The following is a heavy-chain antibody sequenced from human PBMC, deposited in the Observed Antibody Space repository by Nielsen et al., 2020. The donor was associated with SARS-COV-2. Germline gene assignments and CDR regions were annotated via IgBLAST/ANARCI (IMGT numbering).Heavy chain of an antibody. CDR1: GFTFSGYG. J-gene: IGHJ6*02. V-gene: IGHV3-30*02. CDR2: IWYDGSNK. CDR3: AKDRPYGMDV. Sequence: GESLKISCAASGFTFSGYGMHWVRQAPGKGLEWVAVIWYDGSNKYHADSVKGRFTISRDNSKNTLYLQMNSLRAEDTAVYYCAKDRPYGMDVWGQGTTVTVSS.